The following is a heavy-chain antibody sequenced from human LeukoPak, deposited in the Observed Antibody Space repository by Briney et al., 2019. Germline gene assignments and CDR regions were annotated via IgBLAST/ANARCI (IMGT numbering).Heavy chain of an antibody. CDR3: ARISDCRTRSCYDLDY. CDR1: GGSISSSSYY. CDR2: ISYSGST. D-gene: IGHD2-2*01. Sequence: PSETLSLTCTVSGGSISSSSYYWGWIRQPPGKGLEWIGSISYSGSTYYNPSLKSRVTLSLDTSQNHFSLRLSSVTAADTAVYYCARISDCRTRSCYDLDYWGQGTLVTVSS. J-gene: IGHJ4*02. V-gene: IGHV4-39*07.